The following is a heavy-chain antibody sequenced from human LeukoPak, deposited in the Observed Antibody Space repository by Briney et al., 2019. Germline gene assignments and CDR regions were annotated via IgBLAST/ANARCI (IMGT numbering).Heavy chain of an antibody. J-gene: IGHJ6*02. CDR3: ARDRMVRGVIKAPYGMDV. V-gene: IGHV1-2*02. CDR2: INPNSGGT. D-gene: IGHD3-10*01. CDR1: GYTFTGYY. Sequence: ASVKVSCKASGYTFTGYYMHWVRQAPGQGLEWMGWINPNSGGTKYSQKFQGRVTITRDTSASTAYMELSSLRSEDTAVYYCARDRMVRGVIKAPYGMDVWGQGTTVTVSS.